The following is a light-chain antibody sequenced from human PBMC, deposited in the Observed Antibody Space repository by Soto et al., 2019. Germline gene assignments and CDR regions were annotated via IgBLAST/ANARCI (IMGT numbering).Light chain of an antibody. J-gene: IGKJ5*01. CDR1: QNIGTY. CDR3: QQYGSLIT. Sequence: DIVMTQSPATLSVSPVETASLSCRASQNIGTYLAWYQQKGGQAPRLVIFDASSRATGIPDRFSGSGSGTDFTLTISRLEPEDFAVYYCQQYGSLITFGQGTRREIK. CDR2: DAS. V-gene: IGKV3-20*01.